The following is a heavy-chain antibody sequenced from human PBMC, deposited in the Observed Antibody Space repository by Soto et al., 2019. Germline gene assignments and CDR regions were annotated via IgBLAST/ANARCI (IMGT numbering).Heavy chain of an antibody. CDR3: AREPVRHQLPPEWHVDV. J-gene: IGHJ6*04. V-gene: IGHV1-3*01. CDR1: GYSFSTYA. D-gene: IGHD2-2*01. Sequence: QVHLVQSGAEVTKPGASVKVSCKASGYSFSTYAMNWVRQAPGQGLEWMGWIHGDNGNTKYSQKFQGRVTSTRDTSASTFTSYMELSSLRPEDTGVYYWAREPVRHQLPPEWHVDVWGEGTTVTVSS. CDR2: IHGDNGNT.